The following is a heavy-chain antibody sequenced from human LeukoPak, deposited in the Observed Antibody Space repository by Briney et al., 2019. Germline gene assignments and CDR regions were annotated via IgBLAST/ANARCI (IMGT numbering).Heavy chain of an antibody. J-gene: IGHJ4*02. CDR2: INPNSGGS. CDR1: GYTFTGYY. CDR3: SRGGYYYDSSGYSPFNY. V-gene: IGHV1-2*02. Sequence: SVNVSCKASGYTFTGYYMHWLRQDPGQGLEWMGWINPNSGGSNYAQKFQGRVTMTRDTSISTAYMELNRLRSDDTAEYYFSRGGYYYDSSGYSPFNYWGQGTLVTVSS. D-gene: IGHD3-22*01.